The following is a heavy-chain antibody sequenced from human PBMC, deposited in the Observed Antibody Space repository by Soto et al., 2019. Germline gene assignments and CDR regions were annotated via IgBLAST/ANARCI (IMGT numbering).Heavy chain of an antibody. CDR1: GFTFSSYA. D-gene: IGHD3-22*01. J-gene: IGHJ4*02. V-gene: IGHV3-23*01. CDR3: AKATSSLNYYDSSAYGRRFDY. Sequence: PGGSLRLSCAASGFTFSSYAMSWVRQAPGKGLEWVSVISGSGGSTYYADSVKGRFTISGDNSKNTLYLQVNSLRAEDTAVYYCAKATSSLNYYDSSAYGRRFDYWGQGTLVTVSS. CDR2: ISGSGGST.